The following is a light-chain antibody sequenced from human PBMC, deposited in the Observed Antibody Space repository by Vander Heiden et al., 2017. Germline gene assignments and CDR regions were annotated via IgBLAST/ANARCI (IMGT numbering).Light chain of an antibody. CDR1: QDISNY. J-gene: IGKJ3*01. CDR3: QRYDNLPFT. Sequence: DIQMTQSPSSLSASVGDRVTITCQASQDISNYLNWYQQKPGKAPKLLIYDASNLETGVPSRFSGSGSGTDFTFTISSLHPEDIATYYCQRYDNLPFTFGPGTKVDIK. CDR2: DAS. V-gene: IGKV1-33*01.